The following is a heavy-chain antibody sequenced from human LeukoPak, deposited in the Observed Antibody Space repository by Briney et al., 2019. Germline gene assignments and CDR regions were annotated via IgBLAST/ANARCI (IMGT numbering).Heavy chain of an antibody. CDR2: ISGSGGTT. D-gene: IGHD5-18*01. Sequence: PGGSLRLSCAASGFTFRSYVVNWVRQAPGKGLEWVSAISGSGGTTYYADSVKGRFTISRDNSKSALYLQMNSLRAEDTAVYYCAKDGYTYGRRTENWGQGTLVTVSS. CDR3: AKDGYTYGRRTEN. J-gene: IGHJ4*02. V-gene: IGHV3-23*01. CDR1: GFTFRSYV.